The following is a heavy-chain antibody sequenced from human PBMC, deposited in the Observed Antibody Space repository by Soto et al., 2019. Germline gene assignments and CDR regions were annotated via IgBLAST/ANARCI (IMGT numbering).Heavy chain of an antibody. V-gene: IGHV1-18*01. D-gene: IGHD3-10*01. J-gene: IGHJ4*02. CDR2: VSAYNGNT. CDR1: GYIFTSYG. CDR3: TRGAGQGSGSYD. Sequence: QVQLVQSGAEVKKPGASVKVSCKASGYIFTSYGITWVRQAPGQGLEWMGWVSAYNGNTKYAQKLQGRVTISTDTSTSTAYTELRNLRSDDTAVNYCTRGAGQGSGSYDWGQGTLVTVSS.